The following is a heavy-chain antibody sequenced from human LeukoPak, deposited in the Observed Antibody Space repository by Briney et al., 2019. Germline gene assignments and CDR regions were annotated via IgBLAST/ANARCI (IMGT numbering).Heavy chain of an antibody. D-gene: IGHD2-15*01. CDR3: ARDGPPVDIVVVVAATHNWFDP. CDR2: INTNTGNP. J-gene: IGHJ5*02. V-gene: IGHV7-4-1*02. Sequence: ASVKVSCKASGYTFTSYAMNWVRQAPGQGLEWMGWINTNTGNPTYAQGFTGRFVFSLDTSVSTAYLQISSLKAEDTAVYYCARDGPPVDIVVVVAATHNWFDPWGQGTLVTVPS. CDR1: GYTFTSYA.